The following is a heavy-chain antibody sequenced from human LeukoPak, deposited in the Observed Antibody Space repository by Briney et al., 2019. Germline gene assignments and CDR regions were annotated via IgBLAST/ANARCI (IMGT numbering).Heavy chain of an antibody. J-gene: IGHJ5*02. CDR2: IKQDGSEK. Sequence: GGSLRLSCAASGFTFSSYGMHWVRQAPGKGLEWVANIKQDGSEKYYVDSVKGRFTISRDNAKNSLYLQMNSLRAEDTAVYYCARDGVLLWFGEFPNWFDPWGQGTLVTVSS. CDR3: ARDGVLLWFGEFPNWFDP. D-gene: IGHD3-10*01. V-gene: IGHV3-7*01. CDR1: GFTFSSYG.